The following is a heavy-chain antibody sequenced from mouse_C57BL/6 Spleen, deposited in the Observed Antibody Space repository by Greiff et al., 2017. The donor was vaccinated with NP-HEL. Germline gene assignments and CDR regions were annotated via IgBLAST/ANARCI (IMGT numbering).Heavy chain of an antibody. Sequence: EVKLMESGGGLVKPGGSLKLSCAASGFTFSSYAMSWVRQTPEKRLEWVATISDGGSYTYYPDNVKGRFTISRDNAKNNLYLQMSHLKSEDTAMYYCARRLSGVYYAMDYWGQGTSVTVSS. CDR3: ARRLSGVYYAMDY. CDR2: ISDGGSYT. V-gene: IGHV5-4*03. D-gene: IGHD3-1*01. J-gene: IGHJ4*01. CDR1: GFTFSSYA.